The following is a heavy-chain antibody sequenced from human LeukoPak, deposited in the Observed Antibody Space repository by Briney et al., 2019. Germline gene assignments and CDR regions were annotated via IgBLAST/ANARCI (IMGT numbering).Heavy chain of an antibody. Sequence: GGSLRLSCAASGFTFSSYNMNWVRQAPGKGLEWASSITSSSSIYYADSVKGRFTISRDNAKNSLYLQMNSLRAEDTAVYYCANTKQFEYWGQGTLVTVS. CDR3: ANTKQFEY. J-gene: IGHJ4*02. D-gene: IGHD1-1*01. CDR2: ITSSSSI. CDR1: GFTFSSYN. V-gene: IGHV3-21*01.